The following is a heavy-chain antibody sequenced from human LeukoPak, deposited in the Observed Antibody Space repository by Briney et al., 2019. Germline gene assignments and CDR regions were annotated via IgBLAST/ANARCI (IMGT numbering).Heavy chain of an antibody. D-gene: IGHD1-7*01. CDR3: ARSNWNYVTDAFDI. Sequence: PGGSLRLSCAASGFTFSSYSMNWVRQAPGKGLGWVSYISSSSSTIYYADSVKGRFTISRDNAKNSLYLQMNSLRAEDTAVYYCARSNWNYVTDAFDIWGQGTMVTVSS. V-gene: IGHV3-48*01. J-gene: IGHJ3*02. CDR2: ISSSSSTI. CDR1: GFTFSSYS.